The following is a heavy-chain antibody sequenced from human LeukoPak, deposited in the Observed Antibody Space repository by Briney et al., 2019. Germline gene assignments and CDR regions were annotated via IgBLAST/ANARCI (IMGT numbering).Heavy chain of an antibody. Sequence: GRSLRLSCAASGFTVSSNYMSWVRQAPRKGLEWGSVIYSGGSTYYADSVKGRFTISRDNSKNTLYLQMNSLRAEDTAVYYCASLGALRYFDWLLRPDAFDIWGQGTMVTVSS. CDR1: GFTVSSNY. CDR2: IYSGGST. D-gene: IGHD3-9*01. CDR3: ASLGALRYFDWLLRPDAFDI. J-gene: IGHJ3*02. V-gene: IGHV3-66*01.